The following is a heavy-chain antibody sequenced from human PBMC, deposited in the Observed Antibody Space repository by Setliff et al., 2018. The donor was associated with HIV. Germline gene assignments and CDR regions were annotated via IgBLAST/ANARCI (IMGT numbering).Heavy chain of an antibody. D-gene: IGHD3-16*01. CDR2: IYTSGST. Sequence: SETLSLTCTVSGGSISNGYYYWSWIRQPAGKGLEWIGHIYTSGSTKYNPSLKSRVTISMDTSKNQFSLNLNSVTATDTAVYYCAKRTFGSGRLDPWGQGTLVTVSS. J-gene: IGHJ5*02. CDR1: GGSISNGYYY. V-gene: IGHV4-61*09. CDR3: AKRTFGSGRLDP.